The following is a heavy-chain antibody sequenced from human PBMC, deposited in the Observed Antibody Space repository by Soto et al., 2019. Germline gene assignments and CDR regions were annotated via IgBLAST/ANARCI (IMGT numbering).Heavy chain of an antibody. V-gene: IGHV1-69*01. Sequence: QVQLVQSGAEVKKPGSSVKVSCKTSGVSFNNNGIGWVRQAPGHGLEWMGGVSPPFRTSNYARKFQGRIWITADASTGTVNMELDSLTSEDTAQYYCARVLYYGSGSYSPYGMDVWGQGTTVTVSS. CDR3: ARVLYYGSGSYSPYGMDV. CDR2: VSPPFRTS. CDR1: GVSFNNNG. D-gene: IGHD3-10*01. J-gene: IGHJ6*02.